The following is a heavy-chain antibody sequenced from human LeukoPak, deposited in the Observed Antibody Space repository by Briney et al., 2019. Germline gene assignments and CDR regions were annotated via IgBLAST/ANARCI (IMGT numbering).Heavy chain of an antibody. V-gene: IGHV3-74*01. D-gene: IGHD3-16*02. Sequence: GGSLRLSCAASGFTFSSFWIHWVRQAPGKGLVWVSRINTDGSRTNYADSVKGRFAISRDDAKNTVHLQMYSLGAEDSAVYYCVRGASLAYYMDVWGKGTTVTVSS. CDR2: INTDGSRT. J-gene: IGHJ6*03. CDR1: GFTFSSFW. CDR3: VRGASLAYYMDV.